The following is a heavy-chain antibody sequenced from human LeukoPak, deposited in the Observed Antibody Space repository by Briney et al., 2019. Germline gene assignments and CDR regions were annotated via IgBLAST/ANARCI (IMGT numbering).Heavy chain of an antibody. CDR1: GFTFSSYI. J-gene: IGHJ6*03. CDR2: ISSTSSYI. V-gene: IGHV3-21*04. CDR3: ARRLSASYFYMDV. D-gene: IGHD2-2*01. Sequence: KTGGSLRLSCAASGFTFSSYIMNWVRQAPGKGLDWVSSISSTSSYIYYADSVKGRFTISRDSSKNTLYLQMNSLRAEDTAVYYCARRLSASYFYMDVWGKGTTVTVSS.